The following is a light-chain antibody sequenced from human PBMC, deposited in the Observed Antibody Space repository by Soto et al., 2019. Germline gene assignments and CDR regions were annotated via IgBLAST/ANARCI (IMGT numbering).Light chain of an antibody. J-gene: IGKJ2*01. Sequence: EIVLTQSPGTLSLSPGERTTLSCRASQSVSSRSLAWYQQKSGQTPRLLIYGASSRAAGIPDRFSGSGSGTDFTLAIANLQPEDFGLYYCQHYHNFPRTFGQGTKLEIK. CDR2: GAS. CDR1: QSVSSRS. CDR3: QHYHNFPRT. V-gene: IGKV3-20*01.